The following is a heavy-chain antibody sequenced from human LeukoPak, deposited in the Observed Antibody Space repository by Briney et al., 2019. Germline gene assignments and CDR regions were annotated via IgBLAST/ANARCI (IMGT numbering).Heavy chain of an antibody. CDR3: ARDLLMYYDGSGEST. D-gene: IGHD3-10*01. CDR1: GYTFTSYY. J-gene: IGHJ5*02. CDR2: INPSDGST. V-gene: IGHV1-46*01. Sequence: GASVKVSCKASGYTFTSYYMQWVRQAPGQGLEWVGIINPSDGSTSSAQKFQGRVTMTRDTSISTAYMELSSLRSDDTAVYYCARDLLMYYDGSGESTWGQGTLVTVSS.